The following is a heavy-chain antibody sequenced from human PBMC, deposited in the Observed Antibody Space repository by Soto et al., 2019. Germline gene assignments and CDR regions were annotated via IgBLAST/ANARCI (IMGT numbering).Heavy chain of an antibody. CDR1: GGSISSGGYS. CDR3: ATRATYSYDSSGFY. D-gene: IGHD3-22*01. V-gene: IGHV4-30-2*06. Sequence: SETLSLTCAVSGGSISSGGYSWNWIRQLPGKGLEWIGYIYHSGGTLYNPSLKSRVTISKDNSKNQFSLKLSSVTAADTAVYYCATRATYSYDSSGFYWGQGTLVTVSS. CDR2: IYHSGGT. J-gene: IGHJ4*02.